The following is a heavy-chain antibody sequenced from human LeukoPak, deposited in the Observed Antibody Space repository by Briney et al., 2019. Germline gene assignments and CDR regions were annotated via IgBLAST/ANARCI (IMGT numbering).Heavy chain of an antibody. Sequence: GGSLRLSCAASGFTFSSYVMHWVRQAPGKGLEWVAIISYDGSNEYYADSVKGRFTISRDNSKNTLYLQMNSLRAEDTAVYYCARESRDGYNWYLQHWGQGTLVTVSS. V-gene: IGHV3-30*14. CDR3: ARESRDGYNWYLQH. D-gene: IGHD5-24*01. CDR2: ISYDGSNE. J-gene: IGHJ1*01. CDR1: GFTFSSYV.